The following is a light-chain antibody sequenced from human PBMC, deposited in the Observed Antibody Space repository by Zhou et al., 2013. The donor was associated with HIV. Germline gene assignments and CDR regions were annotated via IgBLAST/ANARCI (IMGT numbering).Light chain of an antibody. J-gene: IGKJ1*01. CDR2: GAS. CDR1: QYMDVNY. V-gene: IGKV3-20*01. CDR3: QQYDSSIPT. Sequence: DIVLTQSPGTLSLSPGERATLSCRASQYMDVNYLAWYQQRPGQAPRLLIYGASSRATGIPDRFSGSGSGTDFALTISRLEPEDFAVYYCQQYDSSIPTFGQGTKVEIK.